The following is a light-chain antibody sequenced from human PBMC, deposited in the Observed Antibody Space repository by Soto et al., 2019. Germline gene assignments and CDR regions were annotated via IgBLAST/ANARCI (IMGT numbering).Light chain of an antibody. V-gene: IGLV2-14*03. CDR3: SYKTSASSLVM. CDR2: DVN. CDR1: SSDVGAYKY. Sequence: QSVLTQPASVSGSPGQTITISCSGTSSDVGAYKYVSWYRQQPGKAPKLLICDVNNRPSGVPNRFSGSKSGNTASLTISGLQAEDEGDYYCSYKTSASSLVMYGGGTKVTVL. J-gene: IGLJ3*02.